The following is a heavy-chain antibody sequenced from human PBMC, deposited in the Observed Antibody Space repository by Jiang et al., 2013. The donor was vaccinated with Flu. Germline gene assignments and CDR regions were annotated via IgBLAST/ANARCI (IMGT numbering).Heavy chain of an antibody. CDR1: GGSVSSGSYY. D-gene: IGHD4-17*01. V-gene: IGHV4-39*07. CDR3: ASREMTTVTLGAFDI. CDR2: IYYSGST. Sequence: GLVKPSETLSLTCTVSGGSVSSGSYYWSWIRQPPGKGLEWIGSIYYSGSTYYNPSLKSRVTISVDTSKNQFSLKLSSVTAADTAVYYCASREMTTVTLGAFDIWGQGTMVTVSS. J-gene: IGHJ3*02.